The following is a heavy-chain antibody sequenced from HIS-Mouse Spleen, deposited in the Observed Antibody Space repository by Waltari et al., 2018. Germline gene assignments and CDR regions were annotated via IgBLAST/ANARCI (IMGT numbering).Heavy chain of an antibody. CDR1: GFTFSSYG. CDR2: NEYNGGKK. CDR3: AKAPFPYSGSYNNWFDP. V-gene: IGHV3-30*18. Sequence: QVQLVESGGGVVQPGRSLRLSCAASGFTFSSYGMHWVRQAPGKGLEWVAINEYNGGKKYYADSGKGRFTISRDNSKNTLYLQMNSLRAEDTAVYYCAKAPFPYSGSYNNWFDPWGQGTLVTVSS. J-gene: IGHJ5*02. D-gene: IGHD1-26*01.